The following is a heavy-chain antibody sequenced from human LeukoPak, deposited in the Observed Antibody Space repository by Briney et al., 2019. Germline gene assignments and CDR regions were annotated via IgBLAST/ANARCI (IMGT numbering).Heavy chain of an antibody. Sequence: GGSLRLSCAASGFTFSIYSMSWIRQAPGKGLEWISYINSGGGTTYYADSVKGRFTISRDNAKNSLYLQMNSLRAEDTAAYYCTKEVRFQIDYWGQGTLVTVSA. D-gene: IGHD3-3*01. J-gene: IGHJ4*02. CDR1: GFTFSIYS. V-gene: IGHV3-48*01. CDR3: TKEVRFQIDY. CDR2: INSGGGTT.